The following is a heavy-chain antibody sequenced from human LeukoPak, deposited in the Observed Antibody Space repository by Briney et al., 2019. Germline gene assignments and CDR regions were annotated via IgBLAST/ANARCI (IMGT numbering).Heavy chain of an antibody. V-gene: IGHV4-39*07. CDR2: INHSGGT. D-gene: IGHD3-22*01. Sequence: SETLSLTCTVSGGSISSSSYYWSWIRQPPGKGLEWIGEINHSGGTNYNPSLKSRVTISVDTSENQFSLKLSSVTAADTAVYYCARLPPLYYYDSSGLPVPSYWGQGTLVTVSS. J-gene: IGHJ4*02. CDR3: ARLPPLYYYDSSGLPVPSY. CDR1: GGSISSSSYY.